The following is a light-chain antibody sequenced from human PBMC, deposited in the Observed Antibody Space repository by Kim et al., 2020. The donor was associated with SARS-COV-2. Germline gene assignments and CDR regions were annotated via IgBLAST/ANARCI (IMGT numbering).Light chain of an antibody. CDR2: AAY. J-gene: IGKJ4*01. CDR3: QRYNSAPLT. V-gene: IGKV1-27*01. CDR1: QDISNY. Sequence: DFQMTQSPSSLSASVGDRVTITCRASQDISNYVGWYQQKPGKVPKLLIFAAYTLQSGVPSRFSGSGSGTDFTLTISSLQPEDVATYFCQRYNSAPLTFGGGTRVEIK.